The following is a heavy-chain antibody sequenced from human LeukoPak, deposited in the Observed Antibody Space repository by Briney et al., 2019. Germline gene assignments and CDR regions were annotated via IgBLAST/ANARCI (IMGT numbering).Heavy chain of an antibody. J-gene: IGHJ6*02. CDR3: ARANLGDYGMDA. D-gene: IGHD1-26*01. V-gene: IGHV4-59*08. CDR2: IYYSGST. CDR1: GGSISSYY. Sequence: SETLSLTCTVSGGSISSYYWSWIRQPPGKGLEWIGYIYYSGSTNYNPSLKSRVTISVDTSKNQFSLKLSSVTAADTAVYYCARANLGDYGMDAWGQGTTVTVSS.